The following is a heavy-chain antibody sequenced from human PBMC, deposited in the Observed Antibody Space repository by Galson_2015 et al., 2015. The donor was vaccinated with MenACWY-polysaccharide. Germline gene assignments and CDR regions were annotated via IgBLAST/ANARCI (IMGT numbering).Heavy chain of an antibody. Sequence: SLRLSCAASGFTFDDYALHWVRQAPGKGLEWVSSISWNSNNIVYADSVKGRFTISRDNAKNSLYLQMNSLRAEDTALYYCAKDIGAAMSGIFGCFDFWGQGTLVTVSS. CDR1: GFTFDDYA. V-gene: IGHV3-9*01. CDR3: AKDIGAAMSGIFGCFDF. CDR2: ISWNSNNI. D-gene: IGHD5-18*01. J-gene: IGHJ4*02.